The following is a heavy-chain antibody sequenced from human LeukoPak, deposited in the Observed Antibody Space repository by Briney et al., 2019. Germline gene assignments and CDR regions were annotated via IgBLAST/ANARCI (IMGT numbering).Heavy chain of an antibody. V-gene: IGHV3-64D*06. CDR2: RSSNGGTT. CDR1: GFTFSNYA. Sequence: GGSLRLSCSASGFTFSNYAMYWVRQAPGKGLEYVSARSSNGGTTYYGDSVKGRFTISRDNSKNTLYLQVSSLKAEDTAVYYCVKSTRGYSHGPFDYWGQGTPVTVSS. D-gene: IGHD5-18*01. J-gene: IGHJ4*02. CDR3: VKSTRGYSHGPFDY.